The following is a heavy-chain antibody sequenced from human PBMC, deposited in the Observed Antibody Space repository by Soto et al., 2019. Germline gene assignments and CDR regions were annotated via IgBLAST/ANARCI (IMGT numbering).Heavy chain of an antibody. CDR1: GYTFTSYD. CDR3: GSTNYNPSLKSRVTISVDTSKNQFSLKLSSVTAADTAVYYCARDRRVLWFGELSPPKNYYYGMDV. J-gene: IGHJ6*02. CDR2: MNPNSGNT. D-gene: IGHD3-10*01. V-gene: IGHV1-8*01. Sequence: ASVKVSCTASGYTFTSYDINWVRQATGQGLEWMGWMNPNSGNTGYAQKFQGRVTMTRNTSISTAYMELSSLRSEDTAIYYSGSTNYNPSLKSRVTISVDTSKNQFSLKLSSVTAADTAVYYCARDRRVLWFGELSPPKNYYYGMDVWGQGTTVTVSS.